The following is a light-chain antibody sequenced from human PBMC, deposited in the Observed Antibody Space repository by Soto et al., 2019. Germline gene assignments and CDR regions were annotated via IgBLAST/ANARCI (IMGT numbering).Light chain of an antibody. V-gene: IGKV1-39*01. Sequence: DIQMTQSPSSLSASVGDRVTMTCRASQNIDTYLNWYQQKPGRAPNLLIYSASSLHSGIPSRFSGSGSTTDFNLTITSLQPEDFATYYCQQSYETPRTFGQGTKLEI. CDR3: QQSYETPRT. CDR2: SAS. CDR1: QNIDTY. J-gene: IGKJ2*01.